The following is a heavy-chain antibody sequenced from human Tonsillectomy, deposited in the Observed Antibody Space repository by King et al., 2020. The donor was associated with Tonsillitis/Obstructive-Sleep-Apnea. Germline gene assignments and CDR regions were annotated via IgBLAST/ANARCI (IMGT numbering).Heavy chain of an antibody. D-gene: IGHD3-22*01. J-gene: IGHJ4*02. Sequence: VQLVESGGGVVQPGRSLRLSCAASGFTFSSYAMHWVRQAPGKGLEWVAVISYDGSNKYYADSVKGRFTISRDNSTNTLNLQMNSLRAEDTAVYYCARDYYDSSGYSGGIDYWGQGTLVTVAS. CDR1: GFTFSSYA. CDR3: ARDYYDSSGYSGGIDY. V-gene: IGHV3-30*04. CDR2: ISYDGSNK.